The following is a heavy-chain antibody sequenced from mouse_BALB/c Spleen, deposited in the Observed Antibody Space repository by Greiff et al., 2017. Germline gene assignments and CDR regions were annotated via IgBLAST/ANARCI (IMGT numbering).Heavy chain of an antibody. CDR2: IDPPDSYT. CDR3: ARLGQDFDY. CDR1: GYTFTSYW. J-gene: IGHJ2*01. Sequence: VQLQQPGAELVKPGASVKLSCKASGYTFTSYWMHWVKQRPGQGLEWIGEIDPPDSYTNYNQKFKGKATLTVDKSSSTAYMQLSSLTSEDSAVYYCARLGQDFDYWGQGTTLTVSS. D-gene: IGHD4-1*01. V-gene: IGHV1-69*02.